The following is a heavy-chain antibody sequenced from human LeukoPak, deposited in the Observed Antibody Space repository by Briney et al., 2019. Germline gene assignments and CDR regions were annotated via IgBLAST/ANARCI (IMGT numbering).Heavy chain of an antibody. Sequence: GGSLRLSCSASGCTFSSYGMHWVRQAPGKGLEYVSAISSNGGSTYYADSVKGRFTISRDNSKNTLDLQMSSLRAEDTAVYYCVKEGRYCSSTSCFDYWGQGTLVTVSS. CDR2: ISSNGGST. CDR3: VKEGRYCSSTSCFDY. J-gene: IGHJ4*02. V-gene: IGHV3-64D*06. CDR1: GCTFSSYG. D-gene: IGHD2-2*01.